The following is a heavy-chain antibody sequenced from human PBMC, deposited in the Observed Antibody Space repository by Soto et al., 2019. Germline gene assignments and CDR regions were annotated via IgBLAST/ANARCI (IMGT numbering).Heavy chain of an antibody. D-gene: IGHD5-12*01. CDR1: GASVAGGSYY. V-gene: IGHV4-30-4*01. CDR3: ARDTYSGYDFGL. CDR2: IPSRGRP. Sequence: SETLSLTCSVSGASVAGGSYYWSWVRQPPGKGLEWIGYIPSRGRPFYNPSLTSRGTISADTSKNQLSLQLTSVAAADTAVYYCARDTYSGYDFGLWGQGTLVTVSS. J-gene: IGHJ5*02.